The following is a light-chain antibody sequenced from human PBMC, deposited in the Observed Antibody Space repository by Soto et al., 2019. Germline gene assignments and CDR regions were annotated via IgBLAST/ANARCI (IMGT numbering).Light chain of an antibody. V-gene: IGLV1-51*01. J-gene: IGLJ2*01. CDR2: DNS. CDR1: SSNIGNKY. Sequence: QSVLTQPPSVSAAPGQKVTISCAGSSSNIGNKYVSWYQQLPGTAPKLLIYDNSKRPSGIPDRFSGSKSGTSATLDITGLQTGDEADYYCGTWDSSLGVGVFGGGTKLTVL. CDR3: GTWDSSLGVGV.